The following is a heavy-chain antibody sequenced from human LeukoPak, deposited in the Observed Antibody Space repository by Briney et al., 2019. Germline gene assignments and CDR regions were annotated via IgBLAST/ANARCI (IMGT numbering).Heavy chain of an antibody. CDR3: ARGTQYGSKLLWFGELRDYGMDV. J-gene: IGHJ6*02. D-gene: IGHD3-10*01. Sequence: ASVKVSCKASGYTFTGYYMHWVRQAPGQGLEWMGWINPNSGGTNYAQKFQGWVTMTRDTSISTAYMELSRLRSDDTAVYYCARGTQYGSKLLWFGELRDYGMDVWGQGATVTVSS. CDR2: INPNSGGT. V-gene: IGHV1-2*04. CDR1: GYTFTGYY.